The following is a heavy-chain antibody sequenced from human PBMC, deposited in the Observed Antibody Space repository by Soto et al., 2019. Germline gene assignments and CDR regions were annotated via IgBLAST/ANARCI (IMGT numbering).Heavy chain of an antibody. J-gene: IGHJ5*02. V-gene: IGHV1-18*01. CDR3: AVDLGYCSDGTCRRNWFDP. CDR2: INTYNGYT. D-gene: IGHD2-15*01. Sequence: QDQLVQSGAEVKKPGASVKVSCKASGYTLANYGNSWVRQAPGQGLEWMGWINTYNGYTNYAQKVQGRVTMTTDTSTSTAYMELRSLTSDDTAVYYCAVDLGYCSDGTCRRNWFDPWGQGTLVTVSS. CDR1: GYTLANYG.